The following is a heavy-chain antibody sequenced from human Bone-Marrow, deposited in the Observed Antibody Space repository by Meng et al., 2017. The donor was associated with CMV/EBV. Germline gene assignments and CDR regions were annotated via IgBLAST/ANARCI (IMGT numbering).Heavy chain of an antibody. J-gene: IGHJ4*02. D-gene: IGHD2-15*01. CDR2: IKSKTDGGTT. CDR1: SNAW. V-gene: IGHV3-15*07. Sequence: SNAWMNWVRQAPGKGLEWVGRIKSKTDGGTTDYAAPVKGRFTISRDDSKNTLYLQMNSLKTEDTAVYYCTTDAIVVVVAATAAVDYWGQGTLVTVSS. CDR3: TTDAIVVVVAATAAVDY.